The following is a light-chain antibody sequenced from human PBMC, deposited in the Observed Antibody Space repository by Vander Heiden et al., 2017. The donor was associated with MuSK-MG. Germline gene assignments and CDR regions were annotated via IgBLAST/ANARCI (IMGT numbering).Light chain of an antibody. J-gene: IGLJ2*01. CDR3: SSEAGSNNLV. CDR2: EVS. V-gene: IGLV2-8*01. CDR1: SSDVGGSDY. Sequence: GSPGPSVTISCTGSSSDVGGSDYVSWYQQHPGKAPQLRIYEVSKLPPGGTDRFSGSRSANTHSVTASGLQPGDGADYYGSSEAGSNNLVFGGGTKLTVL.